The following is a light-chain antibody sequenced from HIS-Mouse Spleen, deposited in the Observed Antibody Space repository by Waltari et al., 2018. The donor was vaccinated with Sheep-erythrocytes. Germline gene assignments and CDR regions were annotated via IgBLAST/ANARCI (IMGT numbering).Light chain of an antibody. V-gene: IGLV3-1*01. Sequence: SYELTQPPSVSASPGQTASITCSGDKLGDKYACWYQQKPGQSPVLVIYQDSKRPSGIPERFSGSNSGNTATLTISGTQAMDEADYYCQAWDSSTAWNVVFGGGTKLTVL. CDR2: QDS. CDR1: KLGDKY. CDR3: QAWDSSTAWNVV. J-gene: IGLJ2*01.